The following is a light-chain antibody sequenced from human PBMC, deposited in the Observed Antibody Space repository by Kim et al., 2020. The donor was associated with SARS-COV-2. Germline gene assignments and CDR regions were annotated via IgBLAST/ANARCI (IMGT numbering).Light chain of an antibody. CDR2: GAS. Sequence: VGDRGTITCRERQNIRNDFGWYQQNPGRAPMRLIYGASSLQSGVPSRFSGSGSGTEFTLTISSLQPEDFATYFCLQHNTYPITFGQGTRLEIK. V-gene: IGKV1-17*01. J-gene: IGKJ5*01. CDR3: LQHNTYPIT. CDR1: QNIRND.